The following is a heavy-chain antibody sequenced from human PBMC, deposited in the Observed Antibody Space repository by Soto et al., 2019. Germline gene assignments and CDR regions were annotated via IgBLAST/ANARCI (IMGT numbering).Heavy chain of an antibody. D-gene: IGHD2-2*01. V-gene: IGHV1-69*02. CDR1: GGIFNTYI. Sequence: QVQLVQSGAEVKKPGSSVKVSCEASGGIFNTYIFNWVRQAPGQGLEWMGRIIPILNVSQHEQKFQGRLTITAEKSTTSSYRELSSLRSDDTGVYYCANGLHGSSPSCYGVDPWGQGTLVTVSS. CDR2: IIPILNVS. CDR3: ANGLHGSSPSCYGVDP. J-gene: IGHJ5*02.